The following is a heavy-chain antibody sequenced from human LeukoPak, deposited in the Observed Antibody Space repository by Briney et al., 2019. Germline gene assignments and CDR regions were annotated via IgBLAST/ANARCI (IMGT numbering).Heavy chain of an antibody. CDR3: AKVPRQSGWYPLSDY. CDR2: ISYDGGNK. CDR1: GFTFSSYA. V-gene: IGHV3-30*18. J-gene: IGHJ4*02. D-gene: IGHD6-13*01. Sequence: GRSLRLSCAASGFTFSSYAMHRVRQAPGKGLEWVAVISYDGGNKYYADSVKGRFTISRDNSKNTLYLQMNSLRAEDTAVYYCAKVPRQSGWYPLSDYWGQGALVTVSS.